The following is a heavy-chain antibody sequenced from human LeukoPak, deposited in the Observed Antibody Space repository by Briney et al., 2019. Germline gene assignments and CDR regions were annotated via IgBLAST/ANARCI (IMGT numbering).Heavy chain of an antibody. J-gene: IGHJ4*02. V-gene: IGHV5-51*01. CDR2: IYPGDSDT. CDR3: ARLPFLDRSGSYFDY. D-gene: IGHD6-25*01. Sequence: GESLKISCEGSGYTFTSYWIAWVCQMPGKGLEWMGIIYPGDSDTRYSPSFQGQVTISADKSISTAYLQWSSLKASDTAMYYCARLPFLDRSGSYFDYWGQGTLVTVSS. CDR1: GYTFTSYW.